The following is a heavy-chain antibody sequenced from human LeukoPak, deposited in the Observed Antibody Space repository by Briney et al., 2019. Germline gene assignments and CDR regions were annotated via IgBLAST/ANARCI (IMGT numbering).Heavy chain of an antibody. CDR1: GGTFSSYT. Sequence: GASVKVSCKASGGTFSSYTISWVRQAPGQGLEWMGRIIPILGIANYAQKFQGRVTITADKSTSTAYMELSSPRSEDTAVYYCARAGLDGYNFDYWGQGTLVTVSS. D-gene: IGHD5-24*01. V-gene: IGHV1-69*02. J-gene: IGHJ4*02. CDR2: IIPILGIA. CDR3: ARAGLDGYNFDY.